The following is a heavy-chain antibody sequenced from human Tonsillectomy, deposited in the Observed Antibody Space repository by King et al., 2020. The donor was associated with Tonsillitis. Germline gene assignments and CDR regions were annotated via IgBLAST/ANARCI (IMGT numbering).Heavy chain of an antibody. D-gene: IGHD1-26*01. CDR2: IYYSGST. V-gene: IGHV4-59*01. J-gene: IGHJ4*02. Sequence: QLQESGPGLVKPSENLSLTCTVSGGSISNFYWSWIRQPPGKGLEWIGNIYYSGSTNYNSSLKSRVTISVDTSKNQFSLNLTSVTTADTALYYCARGVLGYSGSYWNYWGQGTLVTVSS. CDR3: ARGVLGYSGSYWNY. CDR1: GGSISNFY.